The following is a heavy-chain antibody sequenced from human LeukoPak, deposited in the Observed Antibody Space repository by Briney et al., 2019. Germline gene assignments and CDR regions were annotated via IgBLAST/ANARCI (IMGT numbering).Heavy chain of an antibody. CDR2: ISYTGRT. CDR3: ARDLSYSDSSGYYNLDVFDV. J-gene: IGHJ3*01. Sequence: PSETLSLTCTVSGGSVNSGDSYWSWIWQPPGKGLEWIGYISYTGRTSYNPSLKSRVTISVDTSKNHFSLKLSSVTAADTAVYYCARDLSYSDSSGYYNLDVFDVWGQGTMVTVSS. D-gene: IGHD3-22*01. V-gene: IGHV4-61*03. CDR1: GGSVNSGDSY.